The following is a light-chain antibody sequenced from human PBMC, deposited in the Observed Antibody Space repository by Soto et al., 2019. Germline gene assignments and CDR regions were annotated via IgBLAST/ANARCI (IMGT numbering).Light chain of an antibody. CDR1: QRLLHSNGNTF. Sequence: EIVMTQSPPSLTVTPGEPASISCRSSQRLLHSNGNTFLDWYLQKPGQSPQLLIYLGSNRASGVADRVSGSEAGTEFTLKISRVEAEDVGVYYCMQALQTPYTFGQGTKLEIK. CDR2: LGS. CDR3: MQALQTPYT. V-gene: IGKV2-28*01. J-gene: IGKJ2*01.